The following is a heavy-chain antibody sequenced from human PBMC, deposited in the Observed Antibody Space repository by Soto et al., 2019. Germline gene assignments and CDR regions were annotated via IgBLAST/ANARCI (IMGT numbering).Heavy chain of an antibody. V-gene: IGHV5-51*01. J-gene: IGHJ4*02. Sequence: GESLKISCKGSGYSFTTYWIGWVRQMPGKGLEWMGIIYPGDSDTRYGPSFQGQVTISADKSISTAYLQWSSLKASDTAMYFCARKRDGYNSYYFDYWGQGTLVTVSS. CDR3: ARKRDGYNSYYFDY. CDR2: IYPGDSDT. CDR1: GYSFTTYW. D-gene: IGHD5-12*01.